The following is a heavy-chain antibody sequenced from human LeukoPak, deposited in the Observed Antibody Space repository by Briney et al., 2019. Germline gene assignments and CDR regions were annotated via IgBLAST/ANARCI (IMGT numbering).Heavy chain of an antibody. J-gene: IGHJ4*02. CDR2: IKQDGSEK. Sequence: GGSLRLSCAASGFTLSYNGMNWVRQAPGKGLEWVANIKQDGSEKYYVDSMKGRFTISRDNAKNSLYLQMNSLRAEDTAVYYCARVYGDYLDYWGQGTLVTVSS. CDR1: GFTLSYNG. D-gene: IGHD4-17*01. CDR3: ARVYGDYLDY. V-gene: IGHV3-7*01.